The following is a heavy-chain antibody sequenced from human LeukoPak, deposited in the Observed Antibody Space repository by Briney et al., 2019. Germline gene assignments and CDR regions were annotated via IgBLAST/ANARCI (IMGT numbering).Heavy chain of an antibody. CDR1: GFTFSNYW. Sequence: GGSLRLSCAASGFTFSNYWISWVRQAPEKGLEWVANIKADGSEKQYVDSEKGRFTISRDNAKNSLYLQMNSLRAEDTAVYYCARDPCCYSSSWGPYFDYWGQGTLVTVSS. J-gene: IGHJ4*02. CDR2: IKADGSEK. V-gene: IGHV3-7*01. D-gene: IGHD2-2*01. CDR3: ARDPCCYSSSWGPYFDY.